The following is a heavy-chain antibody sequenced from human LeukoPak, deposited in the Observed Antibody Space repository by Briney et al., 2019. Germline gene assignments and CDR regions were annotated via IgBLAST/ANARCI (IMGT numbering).Heavy chain of an antibody. Sequence: GGSLRLSCAASVFTFSDYYMSWIRQAPGRGLEWVSYISTSVTYTEYADSVKGRFTISRDNAKNSLYLQMNSLRAEDTAVYYCAREGRSGSYLGRFDPWGQGTLVTVSS. D-gene: IGHD1-26*01. V-gene: IGHV3-11*05. CDR3: AREGRSGSYLGRFDP. J-gene: IGHJ5*02. CDR2: ISTSVTYT. CDR1: VFTFSDYY.